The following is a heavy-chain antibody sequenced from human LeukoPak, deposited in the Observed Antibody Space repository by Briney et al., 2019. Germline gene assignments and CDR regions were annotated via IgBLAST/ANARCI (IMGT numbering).Heavy chain of an antibody. V-gene: IGHV3-64D*06. J-gene: IGHJ1*01. CDR3: VNPRGYCCSTSCGGGFQH. Sequence: GGSLRLSCSASGFTFSSYAMHWVRQAPGKGLEYVSAISSNGGSTYYADSVKGRFTISRDNSKNTLYLQMSSLRARWRAEQFGVNPRGYCCSTSCGGGFQHWGQGTLVTVSS. CDR1: GFTFSSYA. CDR2: ISSNGGST. D-gene: IGHD2-2*01.